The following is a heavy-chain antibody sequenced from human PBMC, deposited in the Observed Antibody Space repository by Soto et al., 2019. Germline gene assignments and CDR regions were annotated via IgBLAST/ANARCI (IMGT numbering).Heavy chain of an antibody. D-gene: IGHD3-3*02. CDR2: INHSGST. J-gene: IGHJ4*02. V-gene: IGHV4-34*01. Sequence: SETLSLTCAVSGGSMSSSNYWSWIRQPPGKGLEWIGEINHSGSTNYNPSLKSRVTISVDTSKNQFSLNLSSVTAADTAVYYCARVSFLAPDYWGQGTMVTVSS. CDR3: ARVSFLAPDY. CDR1: GGSMSSSNY.